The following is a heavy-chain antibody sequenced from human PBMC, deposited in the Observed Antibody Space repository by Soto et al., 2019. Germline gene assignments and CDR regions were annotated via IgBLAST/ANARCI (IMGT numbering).Heavy chain of an antibody. Sequence: QVQLQESGPGLVKPSQTLSLTCTVSGGSITSGGYYWSWIRQHPGKGLEWIGYIYYSGFTYYNPSLXRXFTISVDTSKNQSSLRLSSVTAADAAVYYCARSVFPWGQGTLVTVSS. CDR1: GGSITSGGYY. J-gene: IGHJ5*02. V-gene: IGHV4-31*03. CDR3: ARSVFP. CDR2: IYYSGFT.